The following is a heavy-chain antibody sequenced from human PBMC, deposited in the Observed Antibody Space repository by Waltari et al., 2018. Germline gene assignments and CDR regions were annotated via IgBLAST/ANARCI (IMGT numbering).Heavy chain of an antibody. CDR2: INAGNGNT. CDR1: GYTFTSYA. J-gene: IGHJ4*02. D-gene: IGHD3-3*01. Sequence: QVQLVQSGAEVKKPGASVKVSCKASGYTFTSYAMHWVRQAPGQRLEWMGWINAGNGNTKYSQEFQGRVTITRDTSASTAYMELSSLRSEDMAVYYCARAPNPPYDFWSGYSLDYWGQGTLVTVSS. CDR3: ARAPNPPYDFWSGYSLDY. V-gene: IGHV1-3*03.